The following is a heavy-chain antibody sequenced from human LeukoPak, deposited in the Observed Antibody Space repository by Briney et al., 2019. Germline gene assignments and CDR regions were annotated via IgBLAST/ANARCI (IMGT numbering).Heavy chain of an antibody. D-gene: IGHD2-2*02. CDR2: ISSSSSYI. J-gene: IGHJ6*03. V-gene: IGHV3-21*01. CDR1: GFTFSSYS. CDR3: AREGYQLLYAYYYYYMDV. Sequence: GGSLRLSCAASGFTFSSYSMTWVRQAPGKGLEWVSSISSSSSYIYYADSVKGRFTISRDNAKNSLYLQMNSLRAEDTAVYYCAREGYQLLYAYYYYYMDVWGKGTTVTVSS.